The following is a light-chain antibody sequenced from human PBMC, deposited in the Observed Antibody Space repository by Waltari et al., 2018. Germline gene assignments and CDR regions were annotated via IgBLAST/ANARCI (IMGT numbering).Light chain of an antibody. CDR3: NSYAGNNSYV. V-gene: IGLV2-8*01. J-gene: IGLJ1*01. CDR2: EVY. CDR1: SSDIGSSNY. Sequence: QSALTQPPSASGSPGQSVTISCTGTSSDIGSSNYVSWYQQHPGKAPTLILSEVYTRPSGVPDRFSGSKSGNTASLTVSGLQAEDEADYFCNSYAGNNSYVFGTGTKVTVL.